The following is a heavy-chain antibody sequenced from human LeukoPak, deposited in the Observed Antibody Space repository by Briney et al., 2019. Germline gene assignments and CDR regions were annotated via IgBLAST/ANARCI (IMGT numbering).Heavy chain of an antibody. V-gene: IGHV4-34*01. CDR1: GGSFSGYY. CDR2: INHSGST. D-gene: IGHD2-2*01. Sequence: KPSETLSLTCAVYGGSFSGYYWSWIRQPPGKGLEWIGEINHSGSTNYNPSLKSRVTISVDTSKNQFSLKLSSVTAADTAVYYCARLARYCSSTSCSSFDYWGQGTLVTVSS. CDR3: ARLARYCSSTSCSSFDY. J-gene: IGHJ4*02.